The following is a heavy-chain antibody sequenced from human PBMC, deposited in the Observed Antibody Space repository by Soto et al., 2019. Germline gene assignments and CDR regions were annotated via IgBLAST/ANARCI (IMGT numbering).Heavy chain of an antibody. J-gene: IGHJ6*02. D-gene: IGHD4-17*01. CDR3: ASDDPGDYGINYYGLDV. V-gene: IGHV1-46*02. CDR2: FDPSGVWT. CDR1: GHSIKNYY. Sequence: ASVKVSCKASGHSIKNYYIHWVRQAPGHGLEWMGVFDPSGVWTSYAQKFQGRVTMTRDTSTSTVHMDVSSLRSEDTALYYCASDDPGDYGINYYGLDVWGQGTTVTVYS.